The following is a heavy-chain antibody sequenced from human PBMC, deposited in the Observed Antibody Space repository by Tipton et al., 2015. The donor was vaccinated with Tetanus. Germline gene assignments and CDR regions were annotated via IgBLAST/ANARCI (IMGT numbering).Heavy chain of an antibody. CDR3: ARHEETCSGGSCYTVPWFDP. D-gene: IGHD2-15*01. CDR1: GGSISSYY. Sequence: TLSLTCTVSGGSISSYYWSWIRQPAGKGLEWIGRIYTSGSTNYNPSLKSRVTISVDTSKNQFSLKLSSVTAADTAVYYCARHEETCSGGSCYTVPWFDPWGQGTLVTVSS. V-gene: IGHV4-4*07. CDR2: IYTSGST. J-gene: IGHJ5*02.